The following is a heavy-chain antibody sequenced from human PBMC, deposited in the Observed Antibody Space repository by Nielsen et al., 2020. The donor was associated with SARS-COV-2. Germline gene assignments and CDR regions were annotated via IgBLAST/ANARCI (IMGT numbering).Heavy chain of an antibody. D-gene: IGHD1-26*01. V-gene: IGHV3-21*01. J-gene: IGHJ4*02. CDR2: ISSSSSYI. Sequence: GGSLRLSCAASGFTFSKAWMNWVRQAPGKGLEWVSSISSSSSYIYYADSVKGRFIISRDNAKNSLYLQMNSLRAEDTAVYYCARRADSGSYYEVASPSYFDHWGQGTLVTVSS. CDR3: ARRADSGSYYEVASPSYFDH. CDR1: GFTFSKAW.